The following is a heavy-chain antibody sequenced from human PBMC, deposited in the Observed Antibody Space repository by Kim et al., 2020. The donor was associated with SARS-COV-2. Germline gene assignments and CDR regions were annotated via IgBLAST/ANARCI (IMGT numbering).Heavy chain of an antibody. CDR3: AKSDRIDP. D-gene: IGHD2-21*02. J-gene: IGHJ5*02. V-gene: IGHV3-74*01. CDR2: SNGDGSRP. CDR1: GFTLSNYW. Sequence: GGSLRLSCAASGFTLSNYWMHWVRQAPGRGLEWVSRSNGDGSRPTYADSVKGRFTVSGDNAKNTLYLQMNSLRAEDTAVYYCAKSDRIDPRGQGTMDSV.